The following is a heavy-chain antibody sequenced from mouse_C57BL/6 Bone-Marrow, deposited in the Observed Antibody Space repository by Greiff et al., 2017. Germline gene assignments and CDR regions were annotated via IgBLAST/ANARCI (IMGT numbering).Heavy chain of an antibody. Sequence: QVQLQQSGAELVRPGASVKLSCKASGYTFTDYYINWVKQRPGQGLEWIARIYPGSGNTYYNEKFKGKATLTAEKSSSTAYMQLSSLTSEDSAVYFCARGGYSKGSYWGQGTTLTVSS. CDR2: IYPGSGNT. CDR3: ARGGYSKGSY. V-gene: IGHV1-76*01. J-gene: IGHJ2*01. D-gene: IGHD2-5*01. CDR1: GYTFTDYY.